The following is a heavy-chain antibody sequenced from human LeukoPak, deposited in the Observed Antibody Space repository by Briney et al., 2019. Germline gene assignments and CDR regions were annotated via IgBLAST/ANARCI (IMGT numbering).Heavy chain of an antibody. CDR3: AREIDSSGWYGGYYFDY. V-gene: IGHV4-4*07. Sequence: SETLSLTCTVSGGSISSYYWSWIRQPVGKGLEWIGRIYTSGSTNYNPSLKSRVTMSVDTSKNQFSLKLSSVTAADTAVYYCAREIDSSGWYGGYYFDYWGQGTLVTVSS. J-gene: IGHJ4*02. CDR2: IYTSGST. CDR1: GGSISSYY. D-gene: IGHD6-19*01.